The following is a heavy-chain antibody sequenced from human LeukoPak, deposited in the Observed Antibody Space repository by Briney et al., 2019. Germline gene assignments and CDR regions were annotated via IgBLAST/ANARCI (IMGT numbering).Heavy chain of an antibody. CDR1: GFTFSDYY. D-gene: IGHD1-1*01. CDR3: ARQETGTTPDRPFYYYYGMDV. V-gene: IGHV3-11*01. CDR2: ISSSGSTI. J-gene: IGHJ6*02. Sequence: KPGGSLRLSCAASGFTFSDYYMSWIRQAPGKGLEWVSYISSSGSTIYYADSVKGRFTISRDNAKNSLYLQMNSLRAEDTAVYYCARQETGTTPDRPFYYYYGMDVWGQGTTVTVSS.